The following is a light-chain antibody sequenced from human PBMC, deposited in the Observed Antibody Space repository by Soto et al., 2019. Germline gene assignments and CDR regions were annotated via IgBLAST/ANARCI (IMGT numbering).Light chain of an antibody. CDR1: QSISSW. CDR3: QQYNSYSWT. V-gene: IGKV1-5*01. Sequence: DIQMTQSPATLSVSVGDRVTITCGASQSISSWLAWYQQKPGKAPKLLIYDASSLESGVPSRFSGSGSGTEFTLTISSLQTDDFATYYCQQYNSYSWTFGQGTKVDIK. J-gene: IGKJ1*01. CDR2: DAS.